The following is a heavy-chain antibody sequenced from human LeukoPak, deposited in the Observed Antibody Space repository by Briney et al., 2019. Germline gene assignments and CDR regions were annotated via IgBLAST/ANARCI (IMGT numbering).Heavy chain of an antibody. D-gene: IGHD6-13*01. CDR2: ISGSGDST. CDR1: RFTFSSYA. CDR3: ARVSDTAAAAGNVPHY. V-gene: IGHV3-23*01. Sequence: GGSLRLSCVDSRFTFSSYAMSWVRQAPGKGLEWVSGISGSGDSTYYADSVKGRFTISRDNAKNSLYLQMNSLRAEDTAVYYCARVSDTAAAAGNVPHYWGQGTLVTVSS. J-gene: IGHJ4*02.